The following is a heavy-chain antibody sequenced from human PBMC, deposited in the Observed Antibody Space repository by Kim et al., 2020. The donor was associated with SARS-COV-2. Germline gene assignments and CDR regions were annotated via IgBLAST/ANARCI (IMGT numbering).Heavy chain of an antibody. CDR3: ARAGYDSSGCFDY. D-gene: IGHD3-22*01. CDR2: IYYSGST. J-gene: IGHJ4*02. V-gene: IGHV4-59*01. Sequence: SETLSLTCTASGGSISSYYWSWIRQPPGKGLEWIGYIYYSGSTNYNPSLKSRVTISVDTSNNQFSLKLSSVTAADTAVYYCARAGYDSSGCFDYWGQGTLVNVSS. CDR1: GGSISSYY.